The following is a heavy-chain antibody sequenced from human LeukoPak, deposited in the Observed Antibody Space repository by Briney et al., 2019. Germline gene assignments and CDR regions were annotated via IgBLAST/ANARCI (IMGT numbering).Heavy chain of an antibody. J-gene: IGHJ4*02. CDR3: ARGRGYYYDSSGQAWTY. CDR1: GYTFTSYY. CDR2: INPKGGST. V-gene: IGHV1-46*01. Sequence: ASVKVSCKASGYTFTSYYMHCVRHAPGQGLEWMGIINPKGGSTGYAQKFQGRDTITRNTSISTDYMELSRVRSEDTAVYSCARGRGYYYDSSGQAWTYWGQGTLVTVSS. D-gene: IGHD3-22*01.